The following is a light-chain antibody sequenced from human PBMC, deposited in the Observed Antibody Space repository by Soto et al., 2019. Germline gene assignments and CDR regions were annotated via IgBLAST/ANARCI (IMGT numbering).Light chain of an antibody. J-gene: IGLJ3*02. CDR2: RTD. CDR3: TAWDVSLDGRV. CDR1: GSNIGTNT. V-gene: IGLV1-44*01. Sequence: QSALTQPPSASGTPGQRVTISCSGSGSNIGTNTVNWYQQLPGTAPKLLIYRTDQRPAGIPDRFSGSKSGTSASLDISGLQSEDEAVYYCTAWDVSLDGRVFGGGTKLTVL.